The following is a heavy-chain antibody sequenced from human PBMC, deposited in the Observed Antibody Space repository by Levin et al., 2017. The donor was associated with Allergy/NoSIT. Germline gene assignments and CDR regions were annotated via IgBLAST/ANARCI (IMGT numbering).Heavy chain of an antibody. CDR3: ARLRRNYFDP. CDR2: IKEDGGQK. V-gene: IGHV3-7*01. Sequence: VASVKVSCEASGFTFIDYSMSWVRQAPGKGLEWVAYIKEDGGQKYYLDSVKGRFTISRDNARNSLYLQMNTLRGEDTAVYYCARLRRNYFDPWGQGTLVTVSS. D-gene: IGHD3-16*01. CDR1: GFTFIDYS. J-gene: IGHJ5*02.